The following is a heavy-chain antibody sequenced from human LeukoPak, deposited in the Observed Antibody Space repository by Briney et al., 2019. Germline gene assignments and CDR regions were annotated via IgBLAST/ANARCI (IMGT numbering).Heavy chain of an antibody. CDR2: INSDGSST. CDR1: GFTFSSYW. CDR3: ARDNHKRAFDI. J-gene: IGHJ3*02. D-gene: IGHD1-14*01. V-gene: IGHV3-74*01. Sequence: GGSLRLSCAASGFTFSSYWMHWVRQAPGKGLVWVSRINSDGSSTSYADSVKGRFTISKDNAKNTLYLQMNSLRAEDTAVYYCARDNHKRAFDIWGQGTMVTVSS.